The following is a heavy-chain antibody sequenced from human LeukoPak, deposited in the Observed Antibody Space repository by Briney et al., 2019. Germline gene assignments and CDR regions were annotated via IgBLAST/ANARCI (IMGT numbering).Heavy chain of an antibody. CDR3: ARDTPPYGDYSYYYGMDV. CDR1: GYTFTSYG. Sequence: GASVKVSCKASGYTFTSYGISWVRQAPGQGLEWMGWISAYNGNTNYAQKLQGRVTMTTDTSTSTAYMELRSPRSDDTAVYYCARDTPPYGDYSYYYGMDVWGQGTTVTVSS. J-gene: IGHJ6*02. V-gene: IGHV1-18*01. D-gene: IGHD4-17*01. CDR2: ISAYNGNT.